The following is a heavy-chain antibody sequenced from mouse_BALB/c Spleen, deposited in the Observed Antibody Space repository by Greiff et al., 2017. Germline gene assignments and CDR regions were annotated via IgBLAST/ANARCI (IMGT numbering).Heavy chain of an antibody. Sequence: EVQLQQSGAELVKPGASVKLSCTASGFNIKDTYMHWVKQRPEQGLEWIGRIDPANGNTEYAPKFQGKATITADTSSNTAYLQLSSLTSEDTAVYYCAPSPYYYGSSPWFAYWGRGGLVAVSA. CDR2: IDPANGNT. J-gene: IGHJ3*01. CDR1: GFNIKDTY. CDR3: APSPYYYGSSPWFAY. D-gene: IGHD1-1*01. V-gene: IGHV14-3*02.